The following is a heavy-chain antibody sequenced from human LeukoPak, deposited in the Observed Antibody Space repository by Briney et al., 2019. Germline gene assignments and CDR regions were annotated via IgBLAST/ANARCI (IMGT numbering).Heavy chain of an antibody. Sequence: GASVKVSCKASGYTFTSYYMHWVRQAPGQGLEWMGIINPSGGSTSYAQKFQGRVTITRDTSASTAYMELSSLRSEDTAVYYCAKGIVVVTLDYWGQGTLVTVSS. CDR2: INPSGGST. V-gene: IGHV1-46*01. D-gene: IGHD3-22*01. CDR3: AKGIVVVTLDY. CDR1: GYTFTSYY. J-gene: IGHJ4*02.